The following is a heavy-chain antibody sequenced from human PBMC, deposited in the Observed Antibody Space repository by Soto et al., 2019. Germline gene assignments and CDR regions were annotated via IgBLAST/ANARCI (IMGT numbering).Heavy chain of an antibody. D-gene: IGHD3-9*01. CDR3: ASGNYDILTGYNYYFDY. Sequence: GGSLRLSCAASGFTVSSNYMSWVRQAPGKGLEWVSVIYSGGSTYYADSVKGRFTISRDNSKNTLYLQMNSLRAEDTAVYYCASGNYDILTGYNYYFDYWGQGTLVTVSS. J-gene: IGHJ4*02. CDR1: GFTVSSNY. V-gene: IGHV3-66*01. CDR2: IYSGGST.